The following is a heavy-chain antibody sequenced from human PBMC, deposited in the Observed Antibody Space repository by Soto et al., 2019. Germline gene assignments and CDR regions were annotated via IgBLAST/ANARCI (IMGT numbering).Heavy chain of an antibody. D-gene: IGHD6-6*01. Sequence: SQTLSLTCAISGDSVSSNSAAWNWIRQSPSRGLEWLGRTYYRSKWYNDYAVSVKSRITINPDTSKNQFSLQLNSVTPEDTAVYYCARDEGIKQLAAGCFDYWGQGTLVTVSS. J-gene: IGHJ4*02. V-gene: IGHV6-1*01. CDR3: ARDEGIKQLAAGCFDY. CDR2: TYYRSKWYN. CDR1: GDSVSSNSAA.